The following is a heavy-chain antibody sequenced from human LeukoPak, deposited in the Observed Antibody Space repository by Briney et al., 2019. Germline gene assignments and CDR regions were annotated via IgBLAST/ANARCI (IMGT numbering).Heavy chain of an antibody. CDR3: ASKDYGDYGITDY. V-gene: IGHV3-23*01. CDR1: GFTFSSYA. CDR2: ISGSGGST. D-gene: IGHD4-17*01. J-gene: IGHJ4*02. Sequence: GGSLRLSCAASGFTFSSYAMSWVRQAPGKGLEWVSAISGSGGSTYYADSVKGRFTISRDNSKNTLYLQMSSLRAEDTAVYYCASKDYGDYGITDYWGQGTLVTVSS.